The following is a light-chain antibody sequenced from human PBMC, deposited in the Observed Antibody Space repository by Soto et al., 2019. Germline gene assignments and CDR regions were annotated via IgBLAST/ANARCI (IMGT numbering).Light chain of an antibody. J-gene: IGKJ1*01. CDR1: PSISSN. CDR3: HHYNSWPPWT. V-gene: IGKV3-15*01. CDR2: GAS. Sequence: EIVMPQSPATLSVSPGERTTLPCRASPSISSNLAWYQQKPGQAPRLLIYGASTRATGIPARFSGSGSGTEFTLTISSLQSEEFAVYYGHHYNSWPPWTFGQGTKVEI.